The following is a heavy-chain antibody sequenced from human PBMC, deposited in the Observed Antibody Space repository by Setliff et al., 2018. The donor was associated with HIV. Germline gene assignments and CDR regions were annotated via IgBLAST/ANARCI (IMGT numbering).Heavy chain of an antibody. Sequence: SETLSLTCAVYGGSFSDYYWSWIRQPPGKGLEWIGEINHSGSTNYNPSLKRRVTISVDTSSNQFSLKLSSVTAADTAVYHCAREREAWSAYDSWGQGTLVTVSS. J-gene: IGHJ5*02. CDR1: GGSFSDYY. CDR3: AREREAWSAYDS. CDR2: INHSGST. D-gene: IGHD3-3*01. V-gene: IGHV4-34*01.